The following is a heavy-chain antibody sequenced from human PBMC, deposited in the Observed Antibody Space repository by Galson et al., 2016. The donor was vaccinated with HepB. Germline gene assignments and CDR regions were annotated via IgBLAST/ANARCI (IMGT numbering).Heavy chain of an antibody. CDR3: ARGVRSGIAAAGRLGY. D-gene: IGHD6-13*01. J-gene: IGHJ4*02. CDR1: GYSFANHG. CDR2: MNPNTGNA. V-gene: IGHV1-8*01. Sequence: SVKVSCKASGYSFANHGINWVRQASGQGLEWMGWMNPNTGNAGYAQKFQGRVTMTRNTSISTAYMELSSLRSEDTAVYYCARGVRSGIAAAGRLGYWGQGTLVTVSS.